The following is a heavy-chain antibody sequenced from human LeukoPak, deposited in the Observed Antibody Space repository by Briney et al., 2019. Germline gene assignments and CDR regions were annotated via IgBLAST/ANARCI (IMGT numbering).Heavy chain of an antibody. J-gene: IGHJ6*02. CDR2: ISGSGDNT. CDR1: GFTFSSYA. Sequence: GGSLRLSCAASGFTFSSYAMSWVRQVPGKGLEWVSVISGSGDNTYYADSVKGRFTISRDNSKNTLYLQMNSLRAEDTAVYYCATSSSWCIRYYYYGMDVWGQGTTVTVSS. CDR3: ATSSSWCIRYYYYGMDV. V-gene: IGHV3-23*01. D-gene: IGHD6-13*01.